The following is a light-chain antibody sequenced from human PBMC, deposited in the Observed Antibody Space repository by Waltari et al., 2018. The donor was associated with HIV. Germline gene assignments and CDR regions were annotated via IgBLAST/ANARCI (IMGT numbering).Light chain of an antibody. V-gene: IGLV2-8*01. Sequence: QSALTQPPSASGSPGRSVTISRTGTSSDVGGYAYVSWYQQAPGKAPKLMISELNKRPSGVPDRFAGSRSGNTASPSVSGLQADDEAYYHCSTYADRNTLLFGGGPKLTV. CDR1: SSDVGGYAY. J-gene: IGLJ2*01. CDR3: STYADRNTLL. CDR2: ELN.